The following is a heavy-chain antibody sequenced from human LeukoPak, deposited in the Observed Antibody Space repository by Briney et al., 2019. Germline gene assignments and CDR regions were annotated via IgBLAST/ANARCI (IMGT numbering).Heavy chain of an antibody. CDR2: INGDGSSI. D-gene: IGHD3-22*01. Sequence: GGSLRLSCAASGFTFSNYAVHWVRQAPGKGLAWVARINGDGSSINYADSVKGRFTISRDNAKNSLYLQMNSLRADDTAVYYCATDYYDSSGYYTGTYWGQGTLVTVSS. V-gene: IGHV3-74*01. CDR1: GFTFSNYA. J-gene: IGHJ4*02. CDR3: ATDYYDSSGYYTGTY.